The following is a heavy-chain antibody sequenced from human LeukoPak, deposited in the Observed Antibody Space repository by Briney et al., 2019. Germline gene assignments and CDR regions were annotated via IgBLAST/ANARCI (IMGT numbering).Heavy chain of an antibody. J-gene: IGHJ4*02. V-gene: IGHV3-53*01. CDR3: AKGPRPGSSGYPNLDH. CDR2: IYGDTST. CDR1: GFSVNNKY. Sequence: GGSLRLSCAASGFSVNNKYMNWVRQAPGKGLEWVSLIYGDTSTNYADSVKGRFTISRDTSKNTLYLQMNSLRVEDTAVYYCAKGPRPGSSGYPNLDHWGQGTRVTVSS. D-gene: IGHD3-22*01.